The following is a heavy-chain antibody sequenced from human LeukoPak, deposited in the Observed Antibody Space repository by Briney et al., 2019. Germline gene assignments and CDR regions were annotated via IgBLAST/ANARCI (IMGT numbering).Heavy chain of an antibody. CDR3: ARGSSSWYGGVSYFDY. J-gene: IGHJ4*02. V-gene: IGHV3-74*01. CDR2: INSDGSST. Sequence: GGSLRLSCAASGFTFSSYWMHWVRHAPGKGLVWVSRINSDGSSTSYADSVKGRFTISRDNAKNTLYLQMNSLRAEDTAVYYCARGSSSWYGGVSYFDYWGQGTLVTVSS. D-gene: IGHD6-13*01. CDR1: GFTFSSYW.